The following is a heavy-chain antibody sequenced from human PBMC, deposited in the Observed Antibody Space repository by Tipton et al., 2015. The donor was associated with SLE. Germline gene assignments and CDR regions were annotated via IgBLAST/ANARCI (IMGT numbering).Heavy chain of an antibody. J-gene: IGHJ2*01. CDR3: ARRAVTNDWYFDL. V-gene: IGHV3-23*03. Sequence: SLRLSCAASGFIFSSFALGWVRQAPGKGLEWVSVIYTGGDTYYADSVKGRLTISRDNSKNTVYLQMNSLRPEDTAVYYCARRAVTNDWYFDLWGRGTLVTVSS. CDR2: IYTGGDT. CDR1: GFIFSSFA. D-gene: IGHD4-17*01.